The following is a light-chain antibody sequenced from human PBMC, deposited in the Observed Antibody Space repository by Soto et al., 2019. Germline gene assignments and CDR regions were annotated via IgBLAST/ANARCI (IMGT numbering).Light chain of an antibody. V-gene: IGLV2-14*01. J-gene: IGLJ3*02. CDR3: SSSTNTNTWV. CDR1: SSDIGGYNR. CDR2: GVS. Sequence: QSALTQPASVSGSPGQSITISCTGSSSDIGGYNRVCWYQQHPDKAPKLLIYGVSNRPSEVSNRFSGSKSGNTASLTISELQAEDEAVYYCSSSTNTNTWVFGGGTKLTVL.